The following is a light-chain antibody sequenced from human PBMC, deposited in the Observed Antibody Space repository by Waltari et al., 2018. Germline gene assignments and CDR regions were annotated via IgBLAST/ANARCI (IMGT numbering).Light chain of an antibody. CDR1: QSVGNN. CDR3: QQYYNWPRT. Sequence: EIVMTQSPATLSVSPGERATLSCRASQSVGNNLVWYQHKPGQAPRPLMYGASIRSVDFPSRFSGSGSGTEFTLTISGLQSEDFALYYCQQYYNWPRTFGQGTKVEIK. J-gene: IGKJ1*01. CDR2: GAS. V-gene: IGKV3D-15*01.